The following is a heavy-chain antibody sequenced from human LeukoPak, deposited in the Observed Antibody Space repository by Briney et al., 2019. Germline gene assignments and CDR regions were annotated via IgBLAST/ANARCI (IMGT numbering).Heavy chain of an antibody. V-gene: IGHV3-33*01. CDR3: ARELGITVAGTWFSDY. CDR1: GFTFSSYG. Sequence: EGSLRLSCAASGFTFSSYGMHWVRQAPGKGLEWVAVIWYDGSNKYYADSVKGRFTISRDNSKNTLYLQMNSLRAEDTAVYYCARELGITVAGTWFSDYWGQGTLVTVSS. J-gene: IGHJ4*02. D-gene: IGHD6-19*01. CDR2: IWYDGSNK.